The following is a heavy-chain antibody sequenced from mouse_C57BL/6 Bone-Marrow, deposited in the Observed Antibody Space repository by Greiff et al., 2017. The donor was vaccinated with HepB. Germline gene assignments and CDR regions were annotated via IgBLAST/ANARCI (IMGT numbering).Heavy chain of an antibody. J-gene: IGHJ2*01. D-gene: IGHD2-3*01. CDR3: TTYVYDGYPYYFDY. CDR1: GFNIKDDY. V-gene: IGHV14-4*01. CDR2: IDPENGDT. Sequence: EVQRVESGAELVRPGASVKLSCTASGFNIKDDYMHWVKQRPEQGLEWIGWIDPENGDTEYASKFQGKATITADTSSNTAYLQLSSLTSEGTAVYYCTTYVYDGYPYYFDYWGQGTTLTVSS.